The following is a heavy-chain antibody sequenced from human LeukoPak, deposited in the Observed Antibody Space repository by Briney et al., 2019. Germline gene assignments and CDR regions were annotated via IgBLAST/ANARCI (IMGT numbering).Heavy chain of an antibody. D-gene: IGHD3-16*01. Sequence: PSETLSLTCTVSGGSISSYYWSWIRQPPGKGLEWIGYIYYSGSTNYNPSLKSRVTISVDTSKNQFSLKLSSVTAADTAVYYCASDRAYSTFDYWGQGTLVTVSS. CDR3: ASDRAYSTFDY. CDR1: GGSISSYY. V-gene: IGHV4-59*01. CDR2: IYYSGST. J-gene: IGHJ4*02.